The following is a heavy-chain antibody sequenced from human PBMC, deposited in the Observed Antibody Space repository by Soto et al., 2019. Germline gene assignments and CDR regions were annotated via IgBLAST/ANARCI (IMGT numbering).Heavy chain of an antibody. J-gene: IGHJ6*03. Sequence: GGSLRLSCAASGFTFSSYGMHWVRQAPGKGLEWVAVIWYDGSNKYYADSVKGRFTISRDNSKNTLYLQMNSLRAEDTAVYYCARGRIAAYSAPRNYYYMDVWGKGTTGTVS. CDR2: IWYDGSNK. V-gene: IGHV3-33*01. CDR3: ARGRIAAYSAPRNYYYMDV. CDR1: GFTFSSYG. D-gene: IGHD6-13*01.